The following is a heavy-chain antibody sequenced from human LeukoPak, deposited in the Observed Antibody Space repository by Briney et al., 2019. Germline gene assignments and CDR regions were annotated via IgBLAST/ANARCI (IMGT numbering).Heavy chain of an antibody. Sequence: ASVKVSCKTSGYSFTNYHIHWVRQAPGQGLEWMGIFNPSGGATTYAQKFQGRVILTRDLSTSTAYMELRSLRSDDTAVYYCARDKTYYYDSSGYYFAPEGAFDIWGQGTMVTVSS. CDR2: FNPSGGAT. CDR3: ARDKTYYYDSSGYYFAPEGAFDI. J-gene: IGHJ3*02. D-gene: IGHD3-22*01. CDR1: GYSFTNYH. V-gene: IGHV1-46*01.